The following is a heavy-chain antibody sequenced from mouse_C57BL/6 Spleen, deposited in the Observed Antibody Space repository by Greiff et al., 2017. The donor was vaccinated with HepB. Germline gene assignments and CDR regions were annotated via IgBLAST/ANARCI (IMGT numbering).Heavy chain of an antibody. J-gene: IGHJ4*01. V-gene: IGHV2-9*01. CDR3: AIRHDDGSSYPYAMDY. CDR1: GFSLTSYG. D-gene: IGHD1-1*01. CDR2: IWGGGST. Sequence: VQLQQSGPGLVAPSQSLSITCTVSGFSLTSYGVDWVRQPPGKGLEWLGVIWGGGSTNYNSALMSRLSISKDNSKSQVFLKMNSLQTDDTAMYYFAIRHDDGSSYPYAMDYWGQGTSVTVSS.